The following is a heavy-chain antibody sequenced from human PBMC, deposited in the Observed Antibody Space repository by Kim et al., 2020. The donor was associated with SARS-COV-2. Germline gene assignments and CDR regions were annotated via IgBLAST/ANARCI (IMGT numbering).Heavy chain of an antibody. CDR1: GFTFSSYE. CDR2: ISSSGSTI. J-gene: IGHJ4*02. CDR3: ARSPRRLWFDY. D-gene: IGHD6-25*01. V-gene: IGHV3-48*03. Sequence: GGSLRLSCAASGFTFSSYEMNWVRQAPGKGLEWVSYISSSGSTIYYADSVKGRFTISRDNAKNSLYLQMNSLRAEDTAVYYCARSPRRLWFDYWGRGTLGTVSS.